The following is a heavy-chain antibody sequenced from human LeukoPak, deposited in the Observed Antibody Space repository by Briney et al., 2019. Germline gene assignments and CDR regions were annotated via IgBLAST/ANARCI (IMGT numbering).Heavy chain of an antibody. Sequence: SETLSLTCTVFGGSIPSYYRDWIRQPPGKGLEWIGYIYYSGSTNYNPSLRSRVTISLNTSKKQFSLKLSSVTAADTSIYYCAREASTVPDYWGQGTLVTVSS. CDR1: GGSIPSYY. V-gene: IGHV4-59*01. D-gene: IGHD2-2*01. CDR3: AREASTVPDY. J-gene: IGHJ4*02. CDR2: IYYSGST.